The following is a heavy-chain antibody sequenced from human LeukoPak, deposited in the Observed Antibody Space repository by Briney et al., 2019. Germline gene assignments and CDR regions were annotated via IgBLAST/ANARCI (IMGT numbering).Heavy chain of an antibody. CDR2: RSDDGSAQ. J-gene: IGHJ1*01. V-gene: IGHV3-30*18. CDR3: AKDRDPYSSGTWDS. Sequence: PGRSLRLSCIASGFTFNKYGMHWVRQAPGKGLEWVAVRSDDGSAQHYAASVRGRFTISRDNSKNTLSLQMNSLRPEDTAMYFCAKDRDPYSSGTWDSWGQGTLVIVSS. D-gene: IGHD3-22*01. CDR1: GFTFNKYG.